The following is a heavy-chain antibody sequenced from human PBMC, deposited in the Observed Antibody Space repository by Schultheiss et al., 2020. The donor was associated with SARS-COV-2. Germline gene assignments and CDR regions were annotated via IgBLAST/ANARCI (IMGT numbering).Heavy chain of an antibody. J-gene: IGHJ6*02. D-gene: IGHD4-17*01. CDR3: ARAHTTVTKDYYYYGMDV. V-gene: IGHV3-30*03. CDR2: ISYDGSNK. Sequence: GGSLRLSCAASGFTFSSYGMHWVRQAPGKGLEWVAVISYDGSNKYYADSVKGRFTISRDNSKNTLYLQMNSLRAEDTAVYYCARAHTTVTKDYYYYGMDVWGQGTTVTVSS. CDR1: GFTFSSYG.